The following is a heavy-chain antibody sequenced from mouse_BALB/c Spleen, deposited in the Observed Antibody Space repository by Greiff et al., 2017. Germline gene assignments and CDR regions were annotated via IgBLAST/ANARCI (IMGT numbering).Heavy chain of an antibody. Sequence: EVKLQESGPGLVKPSQSLSLTCTVTGYSITSDYAWNWIRQFPGNKLEWMGYISYSGSTSYNPSLKSRISITRDTSKNQFFLQLNSVTTEDTATYYCARSPSYGNYVDWFAYWGQGTLVTVSA. CDR1: GYSITSDYA. D-gene: IGHD2-10*02. J-gene: IGHJ3*01. V-gene: IGHV3-2*02. CDR3: ARSPSYGNYVDWFAY. CDR2: ISYSGST.